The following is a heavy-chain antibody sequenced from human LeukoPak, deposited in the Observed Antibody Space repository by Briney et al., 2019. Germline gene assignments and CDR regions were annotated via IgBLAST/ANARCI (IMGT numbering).Heavy chain of an antibody. D-gene: IGHD3-22*01. V-gene: IGHV3-23*01. CDR2: ISGSGGST. CDR1: GFTFSSYA. J-gene: IGHJ4*02. Sequence: GGSLRLSCAASGFTFSSYAMSWVRQAPGKGLEWVSAISGSGGSTYYADSVKGRFTISRDNSKNTLYLQMNSLRAEDTAVYYCAKENSPWYYYDSSGPNYLDYWGQGTLVTVSS. CDR3: AKENSPWYYYDSSGPNYLDY.